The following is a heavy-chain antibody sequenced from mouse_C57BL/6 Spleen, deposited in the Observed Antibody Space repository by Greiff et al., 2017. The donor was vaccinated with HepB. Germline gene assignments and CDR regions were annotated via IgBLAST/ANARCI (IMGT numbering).Heavy chain of an antibody. CDR3: ARSHSSGYGMDY. D-gene: IGHD3-2*02. J-gene: IGHJ4*01. V-gene: IGHV1-61*01. Sequence: VKLQQPGAELVRPGSSVKLSCKASGYTFTSYWMDLVKQRPGQGLEWIGNIYPSDSETHYNQKFKDKATLTVDKSSSTAYMQLSSLTSEDSAVYYCARSHSSGYGMDYWGQGTSVTVSS. CDR2: IYPSDSET. CDR1: GYTFTSYW.